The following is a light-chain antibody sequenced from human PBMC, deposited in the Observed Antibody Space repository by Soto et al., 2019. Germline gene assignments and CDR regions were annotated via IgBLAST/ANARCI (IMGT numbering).Light chain of an antibody. CDR1: TGAVATGHY. CDR3: LLYSVGYV. Sequence: QAVVTQEPSLTVSPGVTVTLTCGSSTGAVATGHYAYWFHQKPGQVPRPLIYDTYNRFSWTPARFSGSLLGGKAALTLSGAQPEDEADYYCLLYSVGYVLGPANKVTV. V-gene: IGLV7-46*01. J-gene: IGLJ1*01. CDR2: DTY.